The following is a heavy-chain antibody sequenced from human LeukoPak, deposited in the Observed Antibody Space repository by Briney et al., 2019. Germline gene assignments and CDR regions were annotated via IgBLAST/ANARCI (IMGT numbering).Heavy chain of an antibody. D-gene: IGHD3-3*01. V-gene: IGHV3-23*01. CDR1: GFTFSSYA. Sequence: QPGGSLRLSCAASGFTFSSYAMSWVRQAPGKGLEWVSAISGSGGSTYYADSVKGRFTISRDNSKNTLYLQMNSLRAEDTAVYYCAKDRGIFGVVINWFDPWGQGTLVTVSS. CDR2: ISGSGGST. CDR3: AKDRGIFGVVINWFDP. J-gene: IGHJ5*02.